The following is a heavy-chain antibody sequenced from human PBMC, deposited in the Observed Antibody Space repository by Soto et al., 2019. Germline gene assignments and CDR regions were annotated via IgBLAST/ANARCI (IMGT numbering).Heavy chain of an antibody. CDR3: ARHPPRRFEPRLGYTGMDV. V-gene: IGHV4-39*01. CDR2: IYYSGTT. CDR1: GGSISGSSHF. J-gene: IGHJ6*02. D-gene: IGHD1-1*01. Sequence: QLQLQESGPGLVKPSQTLSLTCTVSGGSISGSSHFWGWIRQPPGKGLEWIGNIYYSGTTYYNPSLKSRVTISVDTSKNQFSLRLSSVTAADTAVYYCARHPPRRFEPRLGYTGMDVWGQGTTVTVSS.